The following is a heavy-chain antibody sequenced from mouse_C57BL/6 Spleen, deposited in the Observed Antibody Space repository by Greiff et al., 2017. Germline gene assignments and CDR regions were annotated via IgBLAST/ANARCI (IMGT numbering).Heavy chain of an antibody. D-gene: IGHD1-1*01. CDR3: ARDYGSSYVNYFDC. V-gene: IGHV5-17*01. Sequence: EVMLVESGGGLVKPGGSLKLSCAASGFTFSDYGMHWVRQAPEKGLEWVAYISSGSSTIYYADTVKGRFTISRDNAKNTLFLQMTSLRSEDTAMYYCARDYGSSYVNYFDCWGQGTTLTVSS. J-gene: IGHJ2*01. CDR2: ISSGSSTI. CDR1: GFTFSDYG.